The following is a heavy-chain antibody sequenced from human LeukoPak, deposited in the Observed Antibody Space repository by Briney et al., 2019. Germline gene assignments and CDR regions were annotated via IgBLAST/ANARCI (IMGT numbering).Heavy chain of an antibody. CDR3: ARDSTIFGVVTNLFDY. V-gene: IGHV3-30-3*01. CDR1: GFTFSSYA. D-gene: IGHD3-3*01. CDR2: ISYDGSNK. J-gene: IGHJ4*02. Sequence: GGSLGLSCAASGFTFSSYAMHWVRQAPGKGVEWVAVISYDGSNKYYADSVKGRFTISRDNSKNTLYLQMNSLRAEDTAVYYCARDSTIFGVVTNLFDYWGQGTLVTVSS.